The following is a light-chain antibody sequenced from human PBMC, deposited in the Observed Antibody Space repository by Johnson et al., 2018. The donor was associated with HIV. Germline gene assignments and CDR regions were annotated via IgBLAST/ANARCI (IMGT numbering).Light chain of an antibody. CDR3: GTWDSSLSVYV. CDR1: NSNIGNNY. CDR2: DND. Sequence: QSVLTQPPSVSAAPGQKVTISCSGSNSNIGNNYVSWYQQLPGTAPKLLIYDNDKRPSGIPDRFSASKSDTSATLGITGLQTGDEANYYCGTWDSSLSVYVFGTGTKVTVL. V-gene: IGLV1-51*01. J-gene: IGLJ1*01.